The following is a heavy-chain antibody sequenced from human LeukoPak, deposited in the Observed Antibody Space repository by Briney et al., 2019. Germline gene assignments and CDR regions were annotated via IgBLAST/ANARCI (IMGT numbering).Heavy chain of an antibody. CDR3: ARDLLAVDPDY. J-gene: IGHJ4*02. V-gene: IGHV3-66*01. D-gene: IGHD2-15*01. Sequence: PGGSLRLSCAASGFTVSSNYMSWVRQAPGKGLEWVSVIYTGGSTYYADSVKGRFTISRDNSKNTVYLQMNSLRAEDTAVYYCARDLLAVDPDYWGQGTLVTVSS. CDR2: IYTGGST. CDR1: GFTVSSNY.